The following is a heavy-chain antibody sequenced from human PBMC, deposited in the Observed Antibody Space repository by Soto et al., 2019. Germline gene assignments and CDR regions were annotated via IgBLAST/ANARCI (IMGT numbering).Heavy chain of an antibody. CDR3: ANWGLRSRDLVDY. V-gene: IGHV3-23*01. Sequence: EVQLLESGGGLVQPGGSLRVSCAASGFTFSSYCMSWVRQAPGKGLEWVSGISAGGTRKYYVDSVRGRFNISRDDSKNTLWLQMNSLIAGDRAVDSCANWGLRSRDLVDYWGQGTLVTVSS. D-gene: IGHD2-21*02. CDR2: ISAGGTRK. CDR1: GFTFSSYC. J-gene: IGHJ4*02.